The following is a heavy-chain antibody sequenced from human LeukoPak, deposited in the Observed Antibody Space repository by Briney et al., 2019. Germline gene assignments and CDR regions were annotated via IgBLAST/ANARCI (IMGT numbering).Heavy chain of an antibody. V-gene: IGHV4-59*01. D-gene: IGHD3-10*01. CDR1: GGSISTYY. Sequence: PSETLSLTCTVSGGSISTYYWSWIRQPPGKGLEWIGYTYYTGSTSYNPSLKSRVTISVDTSKNQFSLKLSSVTAADTAVYYCARDHGYYGSGSYFDYWGQGTLVTVSS. CDR3: ARDHGYYGSGSYFDY. J-gene: IGHJ4*02. CDR2: TYYTGST.